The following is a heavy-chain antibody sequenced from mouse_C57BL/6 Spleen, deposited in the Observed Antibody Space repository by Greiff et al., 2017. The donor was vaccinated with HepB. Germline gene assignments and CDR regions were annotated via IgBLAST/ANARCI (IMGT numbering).Heavy chain of an antibody. CDR2: IHPNSGST. V-gene: IGHV1-64*01. CDR1: GYTFTSYW. J-gene: IGHJ4*01. CDR3: ARGLYAGGAMDY. Sequence: QVQLKQPGAELVKPGASVKLSCKASGYTFTSYWMHWVKQRPGQGLEWIGMIHPNSGSTNYNEKFKSKATLTVDKSSSTAYMQLSSLTSEDSAVYYCARGLYAGGAMDYWGQGTSVTVSS. D-gene: IGHD1-1*01.